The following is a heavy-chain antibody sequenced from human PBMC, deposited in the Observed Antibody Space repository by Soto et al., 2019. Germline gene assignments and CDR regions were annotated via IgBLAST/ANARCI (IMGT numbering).Heavy chain of an antibody. CDR1: GFNFSDHY. J-gene: IGHJ4*01. V-gene: IGHV3-72*01. CDR2: IRNKAHSYTT. CDR3: ARDRGKGAYFDY. Sequence: PGGSQRLSCAAAGFNFSDHYMDWVRQAPGKGREWVGRIRNKAHSYTTDYAASVKGRFTISRDDSKDSLYLQMNSLKTEDTAIYYCARDRGKGAYFDYWGHGTLAIVSS. D-gene: IGHD1-26*01.